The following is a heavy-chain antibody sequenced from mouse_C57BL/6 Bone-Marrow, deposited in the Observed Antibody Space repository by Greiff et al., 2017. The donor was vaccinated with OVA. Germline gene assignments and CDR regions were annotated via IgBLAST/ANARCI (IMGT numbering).Heavy chain of an antibody. CDR1: GYTFTDYY. V-gene: IGHV1-76*01. Sequence: QVQLKQSGAELVRPGASVKLSCKASGYTFTDYYINWVKQRPGQGLEWIARIYPGSGNTYYNEKFKGKATLTAEKSSSTAYMQLSSLTSKNSAVEYCARSYYGSLYYAMDYWGQGTSVTVSS. D-gene: IGHD1-1*01. CDR3: ARSYYGSLYYAMDY. J-gene: IGHJ4*01. CDR2: IYPGSGNT.